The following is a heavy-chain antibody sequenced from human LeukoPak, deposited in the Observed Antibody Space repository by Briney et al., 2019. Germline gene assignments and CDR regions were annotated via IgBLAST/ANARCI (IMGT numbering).Heavy chain of an antibody. CDR1: GFTVSSNY. J-gene: IGHJ4*02. CDR2: IYSGGST. CDR3: ARDLPYYYDSSGYYFDY. V-gene: IGHV3-66*01. Sequence: GGSLRLSCAASGFTVSSNYMSWVRQAPGKGLEWVSVIYSGGSTYYADSVKGRSTISRDNSKNTLYLQMNSLRAEDTAVYYCARDLPYYYDSSGYYFDYWGQGTLVTVSS. D-gene: IGHD3-22*01.